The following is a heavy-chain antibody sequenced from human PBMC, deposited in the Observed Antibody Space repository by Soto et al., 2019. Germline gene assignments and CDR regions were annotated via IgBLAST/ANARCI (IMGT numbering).Heavy chain of an antibody. CDR2: PTETGGST. CDR3: AKIKGAITFLHFDT. V-gene: IGHV3-23*01. D-gene: IGHD3-16*01. Sequence: PGGSLRLSCAASGFTFSSYAMAWVRQAPGKGLEWVSAPTETGGSTYYAASVKGRFTISRDNSRNTVYLQMDRLRVADTAVYYCAKIKGAITFLHFDTWGQGTQVTVSS. CDR1: GFTFSSYA. J-gene: IGHJ4*02.